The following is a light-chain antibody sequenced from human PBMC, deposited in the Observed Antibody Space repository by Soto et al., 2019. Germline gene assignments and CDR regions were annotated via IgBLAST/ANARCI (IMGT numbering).Light chain of an antibody. CDR1: QSVGSD. Sequence: EIVMTQSPATLSVSPGERATLSCRASQSVGSDLAWYQQKPGQAPRLLIYGASTRATGIPARFSGSGSGTEFSLTISSLHSEDVAVYYCQQYNNWPRTFGQGTKVDIK. V-gene: IGKV3-15*01. CDR2: GAS. J-gene: IGKJ1*01. CDR3: QQYNNWPRT.